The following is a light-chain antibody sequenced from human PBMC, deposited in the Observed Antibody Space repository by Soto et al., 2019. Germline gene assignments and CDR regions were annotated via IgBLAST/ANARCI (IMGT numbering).Light chain of an antibody. J-gene: IGKJ4*01. Sequence: ETVMTQSPATLSLSPGERATLSCRASQSINSNLAWYQQKPGQAPRLFIFRASSRATGLPARFSASGSGTDFNLTISSLQSEDFAVYYCQQYNNWPRATFGGGTKVDIK. CDR1: QSINSN. CDR3: QQYNNWPRAT. CDR2: RAS. V-gene: IGKV3-15*01.